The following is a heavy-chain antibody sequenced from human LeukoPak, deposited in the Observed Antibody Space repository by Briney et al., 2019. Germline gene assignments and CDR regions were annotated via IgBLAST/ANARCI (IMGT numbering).Heavy chain of an antibody. CDR2: ISSSSSYI. V-gene: IGHV3-21*04. CDR3: AKDKDYYDSSGFFGY. D-gene: IGHD3-22*01. CDR1: GFTFSSYS. Sequence: GGSLRLSCAASGFTFSSYSMNWVRQAPGKGLEWVSSISSSSSYIYYADSVKGRFTISRDNAKNSLYLQMNSLRAEDTAVYYCAKDKDYYDSSGFFGYWGQGTLVTVSS. J-gene: IGHJ4*02.